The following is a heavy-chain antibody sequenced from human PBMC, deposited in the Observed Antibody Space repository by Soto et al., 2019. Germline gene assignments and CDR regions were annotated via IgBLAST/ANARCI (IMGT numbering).Heavy chain of an antibody. Sequence: QVQLVESGGGVVQPGRSLRLSCAASGFTFSSYGMHWVRQAPGKGLEWVAVISYDGSNKYYADSVKGRFTISRDNSKNKLYLQMNSLRAEDTAVYYCSKIYNHGATITDYWGQGTLVTVSS. CDR2: ISYDGSNK. J-gene: IGHJ4*02. D-gene: IGHD5-12*01. CDR3: SKIYNHGATITDY. V-gene: IGHV3-30*18. CDR1: GFTFSSYG.